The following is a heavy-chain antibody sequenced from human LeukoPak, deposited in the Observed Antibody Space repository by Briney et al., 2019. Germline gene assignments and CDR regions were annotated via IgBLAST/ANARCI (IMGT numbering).Heavy chain of an antibody. CDR3: ARGGAYYYDSSGYQGAFDI. J-gene: IGHJ3*02. CDR2: IYHSGST. CDR1: GYSISSGYY. V-gene: IGHV4-38-2*01. Sequence: PSETLSLTCAVSGYSISSGYYWGWIRQPPGKGLVWIGSIYHSGSTYYNPSLKSRVTISVDTSKNQFSLKLSSVTAADTAVYYCARGGAYYYDSSGYQGAFDIWGQGTMVTVSS. D-gene: IGHD3-22*01.